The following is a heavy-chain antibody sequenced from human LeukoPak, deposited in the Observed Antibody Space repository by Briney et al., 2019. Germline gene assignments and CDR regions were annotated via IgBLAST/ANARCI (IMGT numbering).Heavy chain of an antibody. CDR3: ARDGGGYYASGTHYYFDC. Sequence: GGSLRLSCAASGFTFSSYPMHWVRQAPGKGLEWVGVISYDGSNKYYADSVKGRFTISRDNSKNTLYLQVNSLRAEETAVYYCARDGGGYYASGTHYYFDCWGQGTLVTVSS. J-gene: IGHJ4*02. CDR2: ISYDGSNK. D-gene: IGHD3-10*01. CDR1: GFTFSSYP. V-gene: IGHV3-30-3*01.